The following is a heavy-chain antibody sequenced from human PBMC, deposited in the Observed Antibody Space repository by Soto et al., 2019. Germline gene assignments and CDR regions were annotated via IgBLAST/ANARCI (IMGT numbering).Heavy chain of an antibody. V-gene: IGHV4-61*01. J-gene: IGHJ4*02. CDR1: GGSVSSGFHY. D-gene: IGHD3-22*01. CDR3: ARGRTVRGLNYYDSSAIWGAPDFDY. CDR2: IYYSGST. Sequence: SETLSLTCTVSGGSVSSGFHYWSWIRQPPGKGLERIGNIYYSGSTNYNHSLKNRVTKSVDTSKNQFSLKLNSVTTADKAVYYCARGRTVRGLNYYDSSAIWGAPDFDYWGQGTLVTVS.